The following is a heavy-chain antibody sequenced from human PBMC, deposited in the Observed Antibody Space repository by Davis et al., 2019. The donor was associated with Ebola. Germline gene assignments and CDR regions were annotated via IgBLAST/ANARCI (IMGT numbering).Heavy chain of an antibody. CDR2: INHSGST. D-gene: IGHD3-16*02. V-gene: IGHV4-34*01. CDR1: GGSFSGYY. Sequence: MPSETLSLTCAVYGGSFSGYYWSWIRQPPGEGLEWIGEINHSGSTNYNPSLKSRVTISVDTSKNQFSLKLSSVTAADTAVYYCARDPVFMITFGGVIVPDDAFDIWGQGTMVTVSS. J-gene: IGHJ3*02. CDR3: ARDPVFMITFGGVIVPDDAFDI.